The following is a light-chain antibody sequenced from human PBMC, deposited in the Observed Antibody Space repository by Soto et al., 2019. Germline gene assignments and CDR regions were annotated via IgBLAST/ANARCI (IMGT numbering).Light chain of an antibody. Sequence: AIQMTQSPSSLSASVGDRVTITCRASQGIRNDLGWYQQKPGKAPKLLIYAASSLLSGVPSRFSGRGTGTDFTLTISSLQPENFATYYCLQDYNYPRTFGQGTKVEIK. CDR2: AAS. CDR3: LQDYNYPRT. J-gene: IGKJ1*01. V-gene: IGKV1-6*01. CDR1: QGIRND.